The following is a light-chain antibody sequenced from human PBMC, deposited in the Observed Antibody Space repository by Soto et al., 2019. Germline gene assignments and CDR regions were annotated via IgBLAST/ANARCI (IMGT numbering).Light chain of an antibody. CDR2: KAS. Sequence: DIQMTQSPSTLSASVRDRVTITCRASQTISSWLAWFQQRPGRAPKLLIYKASTLKSGVPSRFSGRGFGTEFTLTISSLQTDDFATYYCQQYDTRCTFGQGTKVDIK. CDR1: QTISSW. V-gene: IGKV1-5*03. CDR3: QQYDTRCT. J-gene: IGKJ1*01.